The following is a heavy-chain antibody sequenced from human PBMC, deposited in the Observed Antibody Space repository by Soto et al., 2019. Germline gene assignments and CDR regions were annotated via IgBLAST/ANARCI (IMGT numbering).Heavy chain of an antibody. Sequence: GGSLRLSCAASGFTFNTYAMHWVRQAPGKGLEYVSAISHNGGSTYYADSVKGRFTISRDNSKNTVYLQMGSLRVDDMAVYYCARAETIMRAPFDYWGQGTVVTVSS. CDR3: ARAETIMRAPFDY. CDR1: GFTFNTYA. D-gene: IGHD1-26*01. V-gene: IGHV3-64*02. CDR2: ISHNGGST. J-gene: IGHJ4*02.